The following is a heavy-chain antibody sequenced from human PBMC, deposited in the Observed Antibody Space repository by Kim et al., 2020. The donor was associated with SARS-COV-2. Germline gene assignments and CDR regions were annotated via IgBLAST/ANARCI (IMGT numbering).Heavy chain of an antibody. CDR1: GFTFSNYA. CDR3: VNGKSINWSFFDY. V-gene: IGHV3-23*01. CDR2: VSGSGGST. J-gene: IGHJ4*02. Sequence: GGSLRLSCAASGFTFSNYAMSWVRQAPGEGPEWVSLVSGSGGSTYYADSVKGRFVISRDNSRKTLYLQMNRLRAEDTAMYYCVNGKSINWSFFDYWGQGTLVTVSS. D-gene: IGHD6-13*01.